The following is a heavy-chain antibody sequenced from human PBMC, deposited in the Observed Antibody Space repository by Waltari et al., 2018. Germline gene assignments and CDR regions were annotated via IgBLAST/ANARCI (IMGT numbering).Heavy chain of an antibody. CDR1: GVISNYSG. CDR2: TRFDGINK. D-gene: IGHD3-22*01. CDR3: VKGHYYDNNGYFDY. V-gene: IGHV3-30*02. J-gene: IGHJ4*02. Sequence: QVFLVDSGGGVVQPGDSLRLSCVTSGVISNYSGMHWVRQAPGKGLEWVAFTRFDGINKHYADSVKGRFTISRDNAKNSLYLQINSLRAEDTALYYCVKGHYYDNNGYFDYWGQGTLVTVSS.